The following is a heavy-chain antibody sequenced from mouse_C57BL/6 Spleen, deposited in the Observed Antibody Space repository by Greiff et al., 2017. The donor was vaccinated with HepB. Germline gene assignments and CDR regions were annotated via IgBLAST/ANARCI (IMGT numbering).Heavy chain of an antibody. V-gene: IGHV1-26*01. J-gene: IGHJ2*01. D-gene: IGHD2-4*01. CDR1: GYTFTDYY. CDR3: AREDYDVGDY. Sequence: VQLQQSGPELVKPGASVKISCKASGYTFTDYYMNWVKQSHGKSLEWIGDINPNNGGTSYNQKFKGKATLTVDKSSSTAYMELRSLTSEDSAVYYCAREDYDVGDYWGQGTTLTVSS. CDR2: INPNNGGT.